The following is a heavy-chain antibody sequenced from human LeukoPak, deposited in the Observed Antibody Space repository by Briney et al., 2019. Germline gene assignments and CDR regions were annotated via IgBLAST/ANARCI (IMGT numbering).Heavy chain of an antibody. J-gene: IGHJ3*02. CDR2: IYSGGST. CDR3: ARGPAGGAGVNAFDI. V-gene: IGHV3-53*01. Sequence: GGSLRLSCAASGFTFSSYAMSWVRQAPGKGLEWVSVIYSGGSTYYADSVKGRFTISRDNSKNTLYLQMNSLRAEDTAVYYCARGPAGGAGVNAFDIWGQGTMVTVSS. CDR1: GFTFSSYA. D-gene: IGHD3-16*01.